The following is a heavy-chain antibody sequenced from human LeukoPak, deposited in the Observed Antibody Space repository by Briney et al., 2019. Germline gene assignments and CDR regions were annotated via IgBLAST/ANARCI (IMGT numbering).Heavy chain of an antibody. CDR1: GFTFSSYA. V-gene: IGHV3-30-3*01. CDR2: ISYDGSNK. D-gene: IGHD2-15*01. CDR3: AKGKLVAATRSNWFDP. Sequence: GGSLRLSCAASGFTFSSYAMHWVRQAPGKGLEWVAVISYDGSNKYYADSVKGRFTISRDNSKNTLYLQMNSLRAEDTAVYYCAKGKLVAATRSNWFDPWGQGTLVTVSS. J-gene: IGHJ5*02.